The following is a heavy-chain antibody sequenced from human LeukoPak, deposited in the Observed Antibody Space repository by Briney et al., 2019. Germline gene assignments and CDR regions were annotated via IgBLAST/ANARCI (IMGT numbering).Heavy chain of an antibody. D-gene: IGHD6-6*01. CDR3: ARTSIAARRANAFDI. Sequence: SETLSLTCTVSGVSISSGGYSWSWIRQPPGKGLEWIGYIYHSGSTYYNPSLKSRVTISVDRSKNQFSLKLSSVTAADTAVYYCARTSIAARRANAFDIWGQGTMVTVSS. J-gene: IGHJ3*02. CDR1: GVSISSGGYS. CDR2: IYHSGST. V-gene: IGHV4-30-2*01.